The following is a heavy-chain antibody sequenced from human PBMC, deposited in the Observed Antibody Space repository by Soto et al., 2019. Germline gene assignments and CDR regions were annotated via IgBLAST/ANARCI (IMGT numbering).Heavy chain of an antibody. CDR3: AKVVWEYSSGWYYFDY. CDR2: ISGSGGST. CDR1: GFTFSSYA. D-gene: IGHD6-19*01. V-gene: IGHV3-23*01. Sequence: GGSLGLSCAASGFTFSSYAMSWVRQAPGKGLEWVSAISGSGGSTYYADSVKGRFTISRDNSKNTLYLQMNSLRAEDTAVYYCAKVVWEYSSGWYYFDYWGQGTLVTVTS. J-gene: IGHJ4*02.